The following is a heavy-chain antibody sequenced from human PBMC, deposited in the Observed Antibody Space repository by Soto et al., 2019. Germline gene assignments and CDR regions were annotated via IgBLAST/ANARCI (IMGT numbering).Heavy chain of an antibody. J-gene: IGHJ4*02. D-gene: IGHD6-19*01. CDR1: GDFLTTYY. V-gene: IGHV4-59*01. Sequence: SETLSLTCDVSGDFLTTYYWNWIRQSPGKGLEWIGYIFYGGHTNYNPSLRGRATISVDTSKNQFSLKLSSVTAADTAVYYCARSPQYSSGWNGGFDYWGQGTLVTVSS. CDR3: ARSPQYSSGWNGGFDY. CDR2: IFYGGHT.